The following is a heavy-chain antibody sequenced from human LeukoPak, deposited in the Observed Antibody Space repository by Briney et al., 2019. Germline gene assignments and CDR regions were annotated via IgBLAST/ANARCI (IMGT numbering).Heavy chain of an antibody. CDR2: IYSGGST. V-gene: IGHV3-53*01. Sequence: GGSLRLSCAASGFTVSSNYMSWVRQAPGKGLEWVSVIYSGGSTYYADSVKGRFTISRDNSKNTLYLQMNSLRAEDTAVYYCAREGGEAAHYYFDYWGQGTLVTVSS. CDR1: GFTVSSNY. CDR3: AREGGEAAHYYFDY. J-gene: IGHJ4*02. D-gene: IGHD2-15*01.